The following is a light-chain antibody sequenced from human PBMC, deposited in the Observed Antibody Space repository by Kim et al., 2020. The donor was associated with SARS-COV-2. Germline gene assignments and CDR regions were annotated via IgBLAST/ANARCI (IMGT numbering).Light chain of an antibody. CDR2: NTS. J-gene: IGLJ3*02. CDR1: NSNIGSNI. CDR3: ASWDGSLNGRV. V-gene: IGLV1-44*01. Sequence: QSVLTQPPSASGTPGQRVTISCSGSNSNIGSNIVNWYQQVPGMAPKLLIYNTSQRPSGVPDRFSGSKSGTSASLAISGLQSEDEADYYCASWDGSLNGRVFGGGTQLTVL.